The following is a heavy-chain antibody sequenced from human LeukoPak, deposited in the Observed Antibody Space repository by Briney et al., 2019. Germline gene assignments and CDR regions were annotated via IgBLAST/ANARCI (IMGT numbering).Heavy chain of an antibody. J-gene: IGHJ6*03. Sequence: ASVKVSCKASGYTFTSYDINWVRQAPGQGLEWMGWMNPNSGNTGYAQKFQGRVTMTRNTSISTAYMELSSLRSEDTAVYYCARGIVLMVYDDYYYYMDVWGKGTTVTVSS. D-gene: IGHD2-8*01. CDR2: MNPNSGNT. CDR1: GYTFTSYD. V-gene: IGHV1-8*01. CDR3: ARGIVLMVYDDYYYYMDV.